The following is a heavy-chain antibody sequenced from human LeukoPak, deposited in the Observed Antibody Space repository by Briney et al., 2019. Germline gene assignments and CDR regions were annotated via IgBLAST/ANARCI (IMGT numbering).Heavy chain of an antibody. CDR1: GGSISSSNYY. J-gene: IGHJ4*02. CDR2: IYHSGST. D-gene: IGHD6-13*01. Sequence: PSETLSLTCTVSGGSISSSNYYWGWIRQPPGKGLEWIGEIYHSGSTNYNPSLKSRVTISVDKSKNQFSLKLSSVTAADTAVYYCARGRGAAAGIPSFDYWGQGTLVTVSS. CDR3: ARGRGAAAGIPSFDY. V-gene: IGHV4-39*07.